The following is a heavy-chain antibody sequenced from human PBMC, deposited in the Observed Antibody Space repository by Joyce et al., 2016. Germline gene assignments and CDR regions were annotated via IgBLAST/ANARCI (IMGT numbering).Heavy chain of an antibody. CDR1: GIIFSNKE. D-gene: IGHD1-26*01. J-gene: IGHJ4*02. V-gene: IGHV3-48*03. Sequence: EVQLVESGGGLVQPGGSLRLSCAASGIIFSNKEMNWVRQAPGKGLEWVSSISSDDSRIHYADSVRGRFTISRDNARNSLYLEMNSLRVEDTAIYYCTTPSYANWGQGSLVTVSS. CDR3: TTPSYAN. CDR2: ISSDDSRI.